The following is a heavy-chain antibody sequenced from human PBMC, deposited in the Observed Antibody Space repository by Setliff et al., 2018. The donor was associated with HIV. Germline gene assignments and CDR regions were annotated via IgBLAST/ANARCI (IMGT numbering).Heavy chain of an antibody. J-gene: IGHJ2*01. CDR2: IYYSGST. D-gene: IGHD3-10*01. CDR1: GASIGSSTYY. CDR3: ARHPAEGSGSYAALKRYFDL. V-gene: IGHV4-39*01. Sequence: PSETLSLTCTVSGASIGSSTYYWGCIRQPPGKGLEWIRSIYYSGSTYYNPSLKSRVTISRDTSKNHFSLKLSSVTAADTAIYYCARHPAEGSGSYAALKRYFDLWGRGTLVTVSS.